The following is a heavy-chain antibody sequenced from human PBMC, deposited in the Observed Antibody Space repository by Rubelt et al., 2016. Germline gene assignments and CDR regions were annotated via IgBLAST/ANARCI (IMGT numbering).Heavy chain of an antibody. CDR3: ASGSGPDYYYYGMDV. J-gene: IGHJ6*02. V-gene: IGHV3-66*01. CDR2: IYISGGP. Sequence: VQLVESRGGLVQPGGSLSLSCAASGFTVSSNYMSWVRQAPGKGLEWVSVIYISGGPYYSDPLKDRFTNTTNNSNKTEYLQMNSRRAEDTAVDYCASGSGPDYYYYGMDVWGQGTTVTVSS. D-gene: IGHD5-12*01. CDR1: GFTVSSNY.